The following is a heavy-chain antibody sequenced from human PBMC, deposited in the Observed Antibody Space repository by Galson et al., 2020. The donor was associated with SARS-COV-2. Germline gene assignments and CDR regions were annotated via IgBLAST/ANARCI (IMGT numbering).Heavy chain of an antibody. CDR2: VSYTGST. J-gene: IGHJ2*01. CDR1: GGSISDGFY. V-gene: IGHV4-39*07. D-gene: IGHD3-9*01. Sequence: SETLSLTCTVSGGSISDGFYWDWVRQSPGKGLEWIGSVSYTGSTFYNPSLKGRVTISVHTSMHQFSLKLNSVTAADTAVYFCARDRGDYDVVTGYIWYFDLWGRGTLVTISS. CDR3: ARDRGDYDVVTGYIWYFDL.